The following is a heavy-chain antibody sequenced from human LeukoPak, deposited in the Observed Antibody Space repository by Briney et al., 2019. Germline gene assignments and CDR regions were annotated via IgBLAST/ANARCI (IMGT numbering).Heavy chain of an antibody. CDR2: IYTSGST. D-gene: IGHD2-8*02. CDR3: ATYTTTTGGLDY. J-gene: IGHJ4*02. Sequence: SETLSLTCTVSGGSISNYYWTWIRQPAGRGLEWIGHIYTSGSTNYNPSLNSRVTMSVDTSKNQFSLNLTSVTAADAAVYYCATYTTTTGGLDYWGQGTLVTVSS. CDR1: GGSISNYY. V-gene: IGHV4-4*07.